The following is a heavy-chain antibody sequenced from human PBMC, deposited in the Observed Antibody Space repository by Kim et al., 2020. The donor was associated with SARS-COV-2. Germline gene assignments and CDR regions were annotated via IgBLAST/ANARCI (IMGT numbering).Heavy chain of an antibody. Sequence: ASVKVSCKASGYSFTSYGISWVRQAPGQGPEWMGWISTYNGNTNYTQKLQGRVTMTTDTSTSTAYMELRSLRSDDTAVYYCGRDYCSSTRCYSYYYYGMDVWGQGTTVTVSS. J-gene: IGHJ6*02. CDR1: GYSFTSYG. CDR3: GRDYCSSTRCYSYYYYGMDV. CDR2: ISTYNGNT. V-gene: IGHV1-18*04. D-gene: IGHD2-2*02.